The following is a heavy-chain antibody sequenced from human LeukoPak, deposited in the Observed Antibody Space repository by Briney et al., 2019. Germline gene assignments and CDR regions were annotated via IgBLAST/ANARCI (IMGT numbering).Heavy chain of an antibody. J-gene: IGHJ4*02. D-gene: IGHD3-3*01. V-gene: IGHV4-30-4*08. Sequence: SQTLSLTCTVSGGSISSGEYYWSWIRQPPGKGLEWIGYIYYSGSTYYNPSLKSRVTISVDTSKNQFSLKLSSVTAADTAVYYCASVRFLEWLPFDYWGQGTLVTVSS. CDR3: ASVRFLEWLPFDY. CDR2: IYYSGST. CDR1: GGSISSGEYY.